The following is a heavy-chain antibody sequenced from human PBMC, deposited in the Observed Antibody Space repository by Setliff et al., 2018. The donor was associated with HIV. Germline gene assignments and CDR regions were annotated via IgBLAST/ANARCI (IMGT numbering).Heavy chain of an antibody. J-gene: IGHJ3*02. V-gene: IGHV5-51*01. D-gene: IGHD3-9*01. CDR2: IYPSDSDT. Sequence: PGESLKISCKDSGDKYSNYRLGWVRQMPGEGLEWIGVIYPSDSDTRYSPSFKGQVTISADKSINTAYLQWSGLRASDTAMYYCAKGGGLSFRYHDWFVKIWGQGTLVTVSS. CDR1: GDKYSNYR. CDR3: AKGGGLSFRYHDWFVKI.